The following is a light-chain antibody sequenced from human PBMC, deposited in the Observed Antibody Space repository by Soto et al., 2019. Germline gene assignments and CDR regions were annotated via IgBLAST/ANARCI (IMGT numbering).Light chain of an antibody. Sequence: DIQMTQSPSTLSASVGDRVTITCRASQSVSSWLAWYQQTPGKAPKLLIYRASSLDTGVPSRFGGSGSGPEFTLTISSLQPDDFGTYYCQQYKSYPLTFGGGTKVDIK. CDR1: QSVSSW. CDR2: RAS. CDR3: QQYKSYPLT. J-gene: IGKJ4*01. V-gene: IGKV1-5*03.